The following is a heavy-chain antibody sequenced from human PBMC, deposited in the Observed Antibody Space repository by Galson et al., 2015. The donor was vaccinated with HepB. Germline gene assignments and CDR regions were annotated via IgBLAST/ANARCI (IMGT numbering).Heavy chain of an antibody. CDR2: IRSKPYGGTT. V-gene: IGHV3-49*03. CDR1: GTNFNLYA. Sequence: SLRLSCATSGTNFNLYAMNWFRQAPGRGLEWVGFIRSKPYGGTTQYVASVKGRFTISRDDSKSIAYLQMDSLRVEDTAVYYCARDGDTAPPDYWGQGTLVTVSS. CDR3: ARDGDTAPPDY. J-gene: IGHJ4*02.